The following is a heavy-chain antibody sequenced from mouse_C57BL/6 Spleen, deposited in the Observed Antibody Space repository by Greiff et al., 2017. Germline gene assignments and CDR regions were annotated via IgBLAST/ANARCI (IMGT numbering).Heavy chain of an antibody. D-gene: IGHD2-1*01. J-gene: IGHJ4*01. CDR2: IDPSDSYT. V-gene: IGHV1-69*01. Sequence: QVQLQQSGAELVMPGASVKLSCKASGYTFTSYWMHWVKQRPGQGLEWIGEIDPSDSYTNYNQKFKGKSTLTVDKSSSTAYMQLSSLTSEDSAVYYCARRTYGIGAMDYWGQGTSVTVSS. CDR1: GYTFTSYW. CDR3: ARRTYGIGAMDY.